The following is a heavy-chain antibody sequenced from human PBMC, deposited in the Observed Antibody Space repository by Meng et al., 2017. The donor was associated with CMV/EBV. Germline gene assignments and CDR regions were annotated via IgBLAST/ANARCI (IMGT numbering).Heavy chain of an antibody. CDR2: ISGSGGST. V-gene: IGHV3-23*01. CDR3: AKDGYCSGGSCHALGRNAFDI. J-gene: IGHJ3*02. Sequence: GESLKISCAASGFTFSSYVMSWVRQAPGKGLEWVSAISGSGGSTYYENPVKGRFTISSDNSKTTLYLQMNSLRAEDTAVYYCAKDGYCSGGSCHALGRNAFDIWGQGTMVTVSS. CDR1: GFTFSSYV. D-gene: IGHD2-15*01.